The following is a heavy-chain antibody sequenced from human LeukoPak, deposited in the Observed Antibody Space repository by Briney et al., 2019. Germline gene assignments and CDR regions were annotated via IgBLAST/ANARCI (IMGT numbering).Heavy chain of an antibody. J-gene: IGHJ4*02. CDR3: AGGLGGLDY. CDR1: GFTFSGFW. Sequence: GGSLRLSCAASGFTFSGFWMHWVRQAPGKGLVWVSRINSDGSSTSYADSVKGRFTISRDNAKSTLYLQMNSLRAEDTAVYYCAGGLGGLDYWGQGALVTVSS. V-gene: IGHV3-74*01. CDR2: INSDGSST. D-gene: IGHD1-26*01.